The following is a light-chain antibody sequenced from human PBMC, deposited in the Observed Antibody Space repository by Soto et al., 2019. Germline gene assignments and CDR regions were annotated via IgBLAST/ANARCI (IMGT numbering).Light chain of an antibody. CDR1: SSDVGNYIY. CDR3: SSYTSGSTPFV. Sequence: QSVVTQPDSVSGSPGQSISISCTGTSSDVGNYIYVSLYQQHPGKAPKLIIYEVSNRPSADSNRFSASKSGNTASLTISGLQADDEDDYYCSSYTSGSTPFVFGTGTKAPS. CDR2: EVS. J-gene: IGLJ1*01. V-gene: IGLV2-14*01.